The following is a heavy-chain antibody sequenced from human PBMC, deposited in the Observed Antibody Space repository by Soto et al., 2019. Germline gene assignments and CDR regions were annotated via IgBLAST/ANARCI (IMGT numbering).Heavy chain of an antibody. CDR3: ACSTYSSSPR. D-gene: IGHD6-6*01. Sequence: ASVKVSCKASGGTFSSYAISWVRQAPGQGLEWMGGIIPIFGTANYAQKFQGRVTITADESTSTAYMELSSLRSEDTAVYYCACSTYSSSPRWGQGNLVTVSS. J-gene: IGHJ4*02. CDR2: IIPIFGTA. CDR1: GGTFSSYA. V-gene: IGHV1-69*13.